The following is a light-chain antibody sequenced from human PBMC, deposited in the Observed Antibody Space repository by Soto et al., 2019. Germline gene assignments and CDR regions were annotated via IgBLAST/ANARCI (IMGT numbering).Light chain of an antibody. CDR2: EVN. V-gene: IGLV2-14*03. CDR3: SSYSSNNILSYV. J-gene: IGLJ1*01. Sequence: QSALTQPASVSGAPGQSITISCTGTSNDVGGYKYVSWYQQRPRTAPKLIMVEVNNRPSGVCDGFSGSRSANTASLTISGLQAQDEADYYCSSYSSNNILSYVFGTGTKLTVL. CDR1: SNDVGGYKY.